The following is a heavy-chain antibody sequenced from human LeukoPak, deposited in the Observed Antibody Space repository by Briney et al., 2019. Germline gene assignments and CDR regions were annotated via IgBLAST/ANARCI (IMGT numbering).Heavy chain of an antibody. CDR1: GYTFTNYI. Sequence: GASVKVSCKASGYTFTNYIISWVRQAPGQGLEWLGWISPYNGDTNYAQKFQGRVAMTTDTSTSTAYMELRSLTPDDTAVYYCARVVIVVVPGATRKRYFDDWGQGTLVAVSS. V-gene: IGHV1-18*01. J-gene: IGHJ4*02. CDR2: ISPYNGDT. CDR3: ARVVIVVVPGATRKRYFDD. D-gene: IGHD2-2*03.